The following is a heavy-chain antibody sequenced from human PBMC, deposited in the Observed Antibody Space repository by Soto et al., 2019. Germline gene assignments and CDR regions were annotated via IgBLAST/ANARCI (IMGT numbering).Heavy chain of an antibody. CDR1: GGSIRSGGYY. CDR3: ARVVGRYYFDY. V-gene: IGHV4-31*03. CDR2: IYYSGST. Sequence: QVQLQESGPGLVKPSQTLSLTCTVSGGSIRSGGYYWSWIRQHPGKVMEWIGYIYYSGSTYSNPSLKIRVTISVDTSKNQFSLKLSSVTAADTAVYDCARVVGRYYFDYLGQGTLVTVSA. J-gene: IGHJ4*02. D-gene: IGHD1-26*01.